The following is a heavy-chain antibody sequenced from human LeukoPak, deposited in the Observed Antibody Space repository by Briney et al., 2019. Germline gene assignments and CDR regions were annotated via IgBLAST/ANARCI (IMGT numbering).Heavy chain of an antibody. D-gene: IGHD3-22*01. Sequence: GGSLRLSCAASGFTFSSYEMNWVRQAPGKGLEWVSYISSSGSTIYYADSVKGRFTISRDNAKNSLYLQMNSLRAEDTAVYYCARAYYYDSSGYYRAPDYWGQGTLVTVSS. J-gene: IGHJ4*02. CDR3: ARAYYYDSSGYYRAPDY. CDR1: GFTFSSYE. V-gene: IGHV3-48*03. CDR2: ISSSGSTI.